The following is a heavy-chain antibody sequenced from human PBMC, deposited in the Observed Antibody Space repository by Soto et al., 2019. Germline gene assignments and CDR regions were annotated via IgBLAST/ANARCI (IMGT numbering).Heavy chain of an antibody. D-gene: IGHD3-22*01. Sequence: QVQLVQSGAEVKKPGSSVKVSCKASGGTFSRYAISWVRQAPGQGLEWMGGIIPMFGKANYAQKFQDRITITADESTSTDYLELRSLRSEDTAMYYCARDGTLYDSSGYYYLYWGQGTLVTVSS. J-gene: IGHJ4*02. CDR1: GGTFSRYA. CDR2: IIPMFGKA. V-gene: IGHV1-69*01. CDR3: ARDGTLYDSSGYYYLY.